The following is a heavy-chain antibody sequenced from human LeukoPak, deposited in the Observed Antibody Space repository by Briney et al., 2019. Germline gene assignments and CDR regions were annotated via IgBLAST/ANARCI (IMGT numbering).Heavy chain of an antibody. CDR2: VRYNGSDE. D-gene: IGHD1-26*01. J-gene: IGHJ4*02. V-gene: IGHV3-30*02. Sequence: GGSLRLSCAVSGFTFSTYGMHWVRQAPGKGLEWVAFVRYNGSDEYYPESVKGRFTISRDNSKNTLYLQMNSLRAEDTAVYYCAREEKRWELPRTEFDYWGQGTLVTVSS. CDR3: AREEKRWELPRTEFDY. CDR1: GFTFSTYG.